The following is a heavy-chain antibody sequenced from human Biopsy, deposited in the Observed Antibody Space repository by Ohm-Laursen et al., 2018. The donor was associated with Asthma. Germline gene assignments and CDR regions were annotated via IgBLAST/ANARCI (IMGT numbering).Heavy chain of an antibody. D-gene: IGHD3-22*01. V-gene: IGHV3-33*01. CDR3: ARDPAGYYYFDY. CDR1: GFTFSSYG. J-gene: IGHJ4*02. CDR2: IWYDGSNK. Sequence: LSLTRAASGFTFSSYGMHWVRQAPGKGLEWVAVIWYDGSNKYYADSVKGRFTISRDNSKNTLYLQMNSLRAEDTAVYYCARDPAGYYYFDYWGQGTLVTVSS.